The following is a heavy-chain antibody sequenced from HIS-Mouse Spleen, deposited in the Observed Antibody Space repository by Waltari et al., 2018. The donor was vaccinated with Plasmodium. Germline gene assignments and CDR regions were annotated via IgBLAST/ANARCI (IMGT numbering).Heavy chain of an antibody. CDR1: GFTFSGYA. CDR3: ALSGH. Sequence: QVQLVESGGGVVQPGRSLRLSCAASGFTFSGYAMHWVRQAPGKGLGWGAVISYDGSNKYYADSVKGRFTISRDNSKNTLYLQMNSLRAEDTAVYYCALSGHWGQGTLVTVSS. D-gene: IGHD3-10*01. V-gene: IGHV3-30*04. CDR2: ISYDGSNK. J-gene: IGHJ4*02.